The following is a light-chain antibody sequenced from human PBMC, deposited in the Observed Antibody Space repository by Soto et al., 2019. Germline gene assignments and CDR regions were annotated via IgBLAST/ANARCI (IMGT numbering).Light chain of an antibody. CDR1: QSVSSN. CDR2: GAS. Sequence: EIVMTQSPATLSVSPVEIATLSCMASQSVSSNLAWYQQKPGQAPRLLIYGASTRATGIPARFSGSGSGTEFTPTISSLQSEDFAVYYCQQYNNWPQTFGQGTKVDIK. CDR3: QQYNNWPQT. J-gene: IGKJ1*01. V-gene: IGKV3-15*01.